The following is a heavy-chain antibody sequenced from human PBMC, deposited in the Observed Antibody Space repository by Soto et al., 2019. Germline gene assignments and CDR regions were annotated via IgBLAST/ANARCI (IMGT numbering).Heavy chain of an antibody. CDR1: GFSLSTSGMC. CDR3: AGGGSSFYYYYGMDV. J-gene: IGHJ6*02. CDR2: IDWDDDK. Sequence: GSGPTLVNPTQTLTLTCTFSGFSLSTSGMCVSWIRQPPGKALEWLALIDWDDDKYYSTSLKTRLTISKDTSKNQVVLTMTNMDPVDTATYYCAGGGSSFYYYYGMDVWGQGTTVTSP. V-gene: IGHV2-70*01. D-gene: IGHD2-15*01.